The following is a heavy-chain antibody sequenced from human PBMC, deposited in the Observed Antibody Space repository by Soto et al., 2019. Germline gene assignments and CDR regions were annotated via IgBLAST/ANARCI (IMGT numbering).Heavy chain of an antibody. V-gene: IGHV3-53*01. Sequence: EVQLVESGGGLIQPGGSLRLSCAVSGITVSSYYMSWVRQAAGKGLEWVSVIYAGTITYYADSVKGRFTIYRDNSKNTLNLEMNSLRVEDTAVYYCAKGAEMPTIPFDYWGQGALVTVSS. CDR2: IYAGTIT. CDR3: AKGAEMPTIPFDY. J-gene: IGHJ4*02. CDR1: GITVSSYY. D-gene: IGHD1-1*01.